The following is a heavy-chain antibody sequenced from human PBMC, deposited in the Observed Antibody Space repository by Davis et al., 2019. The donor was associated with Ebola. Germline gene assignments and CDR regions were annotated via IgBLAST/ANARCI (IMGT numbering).Heavy chain of an antibody. Sequence: GESLKISCADSAITFSSYAMSWVRQAPGKGLEWVSAISGSGGSTYYADSVKGRFTISRDNSKNTLYLQMNSLRAEDTAVYYCAKDRAYSSGWTLDYWGQGTLVTVSS. J-gene: IGHJ4*02. CDR1: AITFSSYA. CDR3: AKDRAYSSGWTLDY. V-gene: IGHV3-23*01. CDR2: ISGSGGST. D-gene: IGHD6-19*01.